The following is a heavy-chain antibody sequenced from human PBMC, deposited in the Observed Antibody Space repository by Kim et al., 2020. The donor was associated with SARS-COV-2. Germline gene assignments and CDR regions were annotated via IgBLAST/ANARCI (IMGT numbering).Heavy chain of an antibody. D-gene: IGHD5-18*01. J-gene: IGHJ4*02. Sequence: SETLSLTCAVYGGSFSGYYWSWIRQPPGKGLEWIGEINHSGSTNYNPSLKSRVTISVDTSKNQFSLKLSSVTAADTAVYYCARRYRYSYGYGYWGQGTLVTVSS. V-gene: IGHV4-34*01. CDR3: ARRYRYSYGYGY. CDR2: INHSGST. CDR1: GGSFSGYY.